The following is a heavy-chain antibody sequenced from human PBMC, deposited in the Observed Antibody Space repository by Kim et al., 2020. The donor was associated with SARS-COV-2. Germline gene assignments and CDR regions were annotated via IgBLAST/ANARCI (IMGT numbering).Heavy chain of an antibody. CDR3: ARVDTAITPGGY. J-gene: IGHJ4*02. CDR1: GYTFTGYY. V-gene: IGHV1-2*02. Sequence: ASVKVSCKASGYTFTGYYMHWVRQAPGQGLEWMGWINPNSGGTNYAQKFQGRVTMTRDTSISTAYMELSRLRSDDTAVYYCARVDTAITPGGYWGQGTLVTVSS. CDR2: INPNSGGT. D-gene: IGHD5-18*01.